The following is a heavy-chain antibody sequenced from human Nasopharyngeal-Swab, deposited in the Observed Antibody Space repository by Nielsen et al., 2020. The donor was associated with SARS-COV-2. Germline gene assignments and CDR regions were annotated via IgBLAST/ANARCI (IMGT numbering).Heavy chain of an antibody. CDR3: GSVFDI. CDR2: IDGDGIRT. J-gene: IGHJ3*02. Sequence: WIRQPPGKGLVWVSGIDGDGIRTFYADSVKGRFTVSRDNAKNTLYLQMNSLRVEDTAVYYCGSVFDIWGYGTMVTVSS. V-gene: IGHV3-74*01.